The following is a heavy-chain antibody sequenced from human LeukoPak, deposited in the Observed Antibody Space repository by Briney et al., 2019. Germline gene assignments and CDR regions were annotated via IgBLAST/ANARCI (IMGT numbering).Heavy chain of an antibody. D-gene: IGHD2-15*01. V-gene: IGHV1-24*01. J-gene: IGHJ6*02. CDR1: GYTLTELS. CDR3: ARDEFPEVAATFGMDV. CDR2: FDPEDGET. Sequence: GASVKVSCKVSGYTLTELSMHWVRQAPGKGLEWMGGFDPEDGETIYAQKFQGRVTMTEDTSTDTAYMELSSLRSEDTAVYYCARDEFPEVAATFGMDVWGQGTTVTVSS.